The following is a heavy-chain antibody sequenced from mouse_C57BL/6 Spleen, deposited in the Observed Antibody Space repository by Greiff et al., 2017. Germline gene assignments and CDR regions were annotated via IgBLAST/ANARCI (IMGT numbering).Heavy chain of an antibody. CDR1: GFTFSDYG. J-gene: IGHJ2*01. D-gene: IGHD6-1*01. V-gene: IGHV5-17*01. Sequence: EVQGVESGGGLVKPGGSLKLSCAASGFTFSDYGMHWVRQAPEKGLEWVADISSGSSTIYYADTVKGRFTFSRDNAKNTLYLQMTSLRSEDTAMYYCARLLGLVFLDYWGQGTTLTVSS. CDR2: ISSGSSTI. CDR3: ARLLGLVFLDY.